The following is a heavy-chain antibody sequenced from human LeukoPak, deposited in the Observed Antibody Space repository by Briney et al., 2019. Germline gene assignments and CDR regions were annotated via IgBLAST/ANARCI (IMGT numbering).Heavy chain of an antibody. CDR1: GFTFSSYS. V-gene: IGHV3-21*01. D-gene: IGHD6-19*01. J-gene: IGHJ4*02. CDR2: ISSSSGYI. Sequence: GGSLRLSCAASGFTFSSYSMNWVRQAPGKGLEWVSSISSSSGYIYYADSVKGRFTISRDNSKNTLYLQMNSLRAEDTAVYYCAKDLRTSSGWYYFDYWGQGTLVTVSS. CDR3: AKDLRTSSGWYYFDY.